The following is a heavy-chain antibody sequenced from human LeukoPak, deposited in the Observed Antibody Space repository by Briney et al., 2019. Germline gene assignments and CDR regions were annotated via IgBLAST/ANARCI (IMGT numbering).Heavy chain of an antibody. CDR1: GFTFSSYE. CDR2: ISTGGSTI. D-gene: IGHD6-19*01. Sequence: PGGSLRLSCAASGFTFSSYEMNWVRQAPGKGLEWVSYISTGGSTIYDADSVKGRFTISRDNAKNSLYLQMNCLRAEDTAVYYCARGRGGWYGGDAFDIWGQGTMVTVSS. V-gene: IGHV3-48*03. J-gene: IGHJ3*02. CDR3: ARGRGGWYGGDAFDI.